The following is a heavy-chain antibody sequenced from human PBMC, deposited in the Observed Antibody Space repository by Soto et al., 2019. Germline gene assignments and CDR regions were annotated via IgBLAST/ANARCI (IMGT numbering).Heavy chain of an antibody. CDR1: GFTFGDYW. J-gene: IGHJ4*02. CDR2: MTGDGRTT. CDR3: ATTEVDY. Sequence: PGGSLRLSCAASGFTFGDYWMHWVRQPPGKGPEWVSRMTGDGRTTQYADSVKGRFTASRDNAKSTLYLQMHSLRAEDTDVYYCATTEVDYWGPRTLVTVAS. V-gene: IGHV3-74*03.